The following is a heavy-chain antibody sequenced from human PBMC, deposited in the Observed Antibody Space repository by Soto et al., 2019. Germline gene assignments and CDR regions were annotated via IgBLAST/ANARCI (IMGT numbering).Heavy chain of an antibody. Sequence: PGESLKISCKGSGYDFNSHWIGWVRQMPGQGLEWMGIIYPGDSDTRYNPSFQGRVTISADKSSSTAYLQWSTLEASDTAIYYCARRAYSSEDLDYWGQGTPVTVSS. CDR3: ARRAYSSEDLDY. CDR2: IYPGDSDT. V-gene: IGHV5-51*01. J-gene: IGHJ4*02. CDR1: GYDFNSHW. D-gene: IGHD6-25*01.